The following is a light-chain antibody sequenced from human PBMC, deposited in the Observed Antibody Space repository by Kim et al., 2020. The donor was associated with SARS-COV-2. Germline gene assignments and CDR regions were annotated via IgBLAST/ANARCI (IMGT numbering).Light chain of an antibody. V-gene: IGLV1-44*01. Sequence: QSVLTQPPSASGTPGQRVTISCSGSSSNIGSNTVDWYQQLPGTAPKLLIHSNNQRPSGVPDRFSGSKSGTSASLAISGLQSEDEADYYCAACDDSLNGHVVFGGGTQLTVL. CDR1: SSNIGSNT. CDR2: SNN. CDR3: AACDDSLNGHVV. J-gene: IGLJ2*01.